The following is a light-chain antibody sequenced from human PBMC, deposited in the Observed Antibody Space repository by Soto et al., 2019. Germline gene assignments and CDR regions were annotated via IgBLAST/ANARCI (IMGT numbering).Light chain of an antibody. J-gene: IGKJ3*01. Sequence: EIVLTQAPGTLSLSPGERATLSCRATQYISSDYLSWYQQIPGQAPRLLIHGASIRAARVPDRFSGSGSGADFPLTISRLEPEDFAVYYCHPYAYSPFTFGHGTKVDIK. CDR1: QYISSDY. CDR2: GAS. V-gene: IGKV3-20*01. CDR3: HPYAYSPFT.